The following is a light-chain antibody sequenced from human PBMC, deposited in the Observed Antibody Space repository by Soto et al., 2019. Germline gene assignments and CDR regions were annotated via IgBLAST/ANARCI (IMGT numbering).Light chain of an antibody. CDR1: QSVSNY. V-gene: IGKV3-11*01. CDR3: QQLESYPST. J-gene: IGKJ4*01. CDR2: DAS. Sequence: ETVLTQSPATLSLSPGERATLSCRASQSVSNYLAWYQQKPGQAPRLLFYDASTRATGIPARFSGSGSGTDFTLTISSLQPEDFATYYCQQLESYPSTFGGGTKVDIK.